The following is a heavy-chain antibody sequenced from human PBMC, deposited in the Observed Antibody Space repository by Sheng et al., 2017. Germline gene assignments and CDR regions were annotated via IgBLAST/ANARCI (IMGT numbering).Heavy chain of an antibody. CDR1: GYSISSGYY. D-gene: IGHD2-15*01. CDR2: IYHSGST. J-gene: IGHJ5*02. V-gene: IGHV4-38-2*01. CDR3: ARETRKSGFQPWFDP. Sequence: QVQLQESGPGLVKPSETLSLTCAVSGYSISSGYYWGWIRQPPGKGLEWIGSIYHSGSTYYNPSLKSRVTISVDTSKNQFSLKLSSVTAADTAVYYCARETRKSGFQPWFDPWGQGNPGHRLL.